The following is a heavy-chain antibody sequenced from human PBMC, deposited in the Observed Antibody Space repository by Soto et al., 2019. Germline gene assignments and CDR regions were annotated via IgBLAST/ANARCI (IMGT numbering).Heavy chain of an antibody. J-gene: IGHJ4*02. CDR2: IYYSGST. V-gene: IGHV4-39*01. Sequence: PSETLSLTCTVSGGSISSSSYYWGWIRQPPGKGLEWIGSIYYSGSTYYNPSLKSRVTISVDTSKNQFSLKLSSVTAADTAVYYCARLISVDGYNSWYFDYWGQGTLVTVSS. D-gene: IGHD5-12*01. CDR1: GGSISSSSYY. CDR3: ARLISVDGYNSWYFDY.